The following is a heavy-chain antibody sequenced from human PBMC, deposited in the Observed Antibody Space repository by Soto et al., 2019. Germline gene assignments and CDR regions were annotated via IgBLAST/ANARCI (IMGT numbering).Heavy chain of an antibody. CDR1: GFSFTTAGVA. V-gene: IGHV2-5*01. D-gene: IGHD5-12*01. CDR2: IYYHNDR. CDR3: AHSDGGYEIIYFDF. J-gene: IGHJ4*02. Sequence: GSGPTLVNPTQTLTLTCTFSGFSFTTAGVAVGWIRQTPGGALEWLTLIYYHNDRRFSPSLKTRLTITGDTSKNQVVLSLTNVDPGDTATYFCAHSDGGYEIIYFDFWGQGIPVTVSS.